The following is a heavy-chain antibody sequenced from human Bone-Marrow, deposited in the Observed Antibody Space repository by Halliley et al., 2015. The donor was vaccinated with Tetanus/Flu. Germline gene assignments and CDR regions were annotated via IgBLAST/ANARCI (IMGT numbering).Heavy chain of an antibody. J-gene: IGHJ4*01. Sequence: AISGSGGSTYYADSVKGRFTISRDNSKNTLYLQMNRLRAEHTAVYYCAKSYGVNSPVFFDYWGHGTLVTVSP. CDR3: AKSYGVNSPVFFDY. CDR2: ISGSGGST. D-gene: IGHD3-10*01. V-gene: IGHV3-23*01.